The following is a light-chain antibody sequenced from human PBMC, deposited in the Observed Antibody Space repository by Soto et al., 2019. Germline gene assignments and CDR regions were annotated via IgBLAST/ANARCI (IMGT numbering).Light chain of an antibody. Sequence: QSALTQPASVSGSPGQSITISCTGTSSDVGSYDLVSWYQQHPGKAPKLMIHEVSKRPSGVSNRFSGSKSGNTASLTISGLQAEDEADYYCCSYAGSSTFEVFGGGTKVTVL. CDR3: CSYAGSSTFEV. V-gene: IGLV2-23*02. J-gene: IGLJ3*02. CDR1: SSDVGSYDL. CDR2: EVS.